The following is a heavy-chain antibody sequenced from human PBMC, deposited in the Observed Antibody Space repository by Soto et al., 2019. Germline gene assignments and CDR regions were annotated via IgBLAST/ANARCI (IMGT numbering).Heavy chain of an antibody. D-gene: IGHD3-16*01. CDR3: ASLGY. CDR1: GFTFSSYA. V-gene: IGHV3-30-3*01. J-gene: IGHJ4*02. CDR2: ISYDGSNK. Sequence: QVQLVESGGGVVQPGRSLRLSCAASGFTFSSYAMHWVRQAPGKGLEWVAVISYDGSNKYYADSVKGRFTISRDNSKNTLHLQMNSLRAEDTAVYYCASLGYWGQGTLVTVSS.